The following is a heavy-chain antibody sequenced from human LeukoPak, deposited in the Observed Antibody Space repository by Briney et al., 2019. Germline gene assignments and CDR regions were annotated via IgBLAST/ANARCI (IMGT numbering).Heavy chain of an antibody. CDR1: GGTFISYA. CDR2: IIPLFGTA. J-gene: IGHJ5*02. CDR3: ARDNSRNWGSSTSWWFDP. D-gene: IGHD3-16*01. V-gene: IGHV1-69*13. Sequence: GASVKVSCKASGGTFISYAISWVRQAPGQGLEWMGGIIPLFGTANYAQMFQGRVTITADESTSTAYMELSSLGPEDTAVVYCARDNSRNWGSSTSWWFDPWGQGTLIIVSS.